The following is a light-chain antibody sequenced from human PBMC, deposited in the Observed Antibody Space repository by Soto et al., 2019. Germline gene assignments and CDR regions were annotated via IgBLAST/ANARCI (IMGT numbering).Light chain of an antibody. CDR2: GES. CDR1: QSVSTN. V-gene: IGKV3-15*01. J-gene: IGKJ1*01. Sequence: IVMTQSPATLSVSPGERATLSCRASQSVSTNLAWYQQKPGQTPRLLIYGESTRATGLPARFSGSGSGTEFTLSLSSLQSEDRAVYYCQQYDRWPWTFGQGTKVEIK. CDR3: QQYDRWPWT.